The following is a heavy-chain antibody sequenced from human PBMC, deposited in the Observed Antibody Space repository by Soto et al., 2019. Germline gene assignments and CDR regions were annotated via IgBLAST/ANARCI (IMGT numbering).Heavy chain of an antibody. D-gene: IGHD5-12*01. V-gene: IGHV3-23*01. Sequence: GYPWLSCAASGFTFSLYCMSWVRQAPGKGLMWVSTVTVNNEKTYPTDSVKGRFTISRDDSKKTIKLQTDMLRAQDTAVNHNAKNGRPGYDKENCLDAWGQGSLFRVSA. CDR1: GFTFSLYC. CDR2: VTVNNEKT. CDR3: AKNGRPGYDKENCLDA. J-gene: IGHJ1*01.